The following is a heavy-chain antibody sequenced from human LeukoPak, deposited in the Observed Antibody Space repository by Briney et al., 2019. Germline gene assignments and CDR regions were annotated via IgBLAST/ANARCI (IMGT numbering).Heavy chain of an antibody. Sequence: SETLSHTCTVSGGSISSYYWSWIRQPPGKGLEWIGYIYYSGSTNYNPSLKSRVTMSVDTSKNQFSLKLSSVTAADTAVYYCAREESDSSGYRGMDVWGKGTTVTISS. CDR3: AREESDSSGYRGMDV. CDR1: GGSISSYY. CDR2: IYYSGST. D-gene: IGHD3-22*01. V-gene: IGHV4-59*01. J-gene: IGHJ6*04.